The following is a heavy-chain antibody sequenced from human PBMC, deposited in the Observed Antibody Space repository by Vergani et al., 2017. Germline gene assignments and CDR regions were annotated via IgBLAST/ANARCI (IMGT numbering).Heavy chain of an antibody. V-gene: IGHV5-51*01. CDR1: GYSFTSYW. D-gene: IGHD6-19*01. CDR2: IYPGDSDT. J-gene: IGHJ6*02. Sequence: EVQLVQSGADLKKPGESLKISCKGSGYSFTSYWIGWVRQMPGKGLEWMGIIYPGDSDTRYSPSFQGQVTISADKSISTAYLKWSSLKASDTAMYYCARQGGFGAVAVYYYYGMDVWGQGTTVTVSS. CDR3: ARQGGFGAVAVYYYYGMDV.